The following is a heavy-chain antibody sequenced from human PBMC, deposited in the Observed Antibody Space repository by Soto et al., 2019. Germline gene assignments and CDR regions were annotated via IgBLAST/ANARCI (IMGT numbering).Heavy chain of an antibody. CDR3: ARRIPFGYGMDV. J-gene: IGHJ6*02. D-gene: IGHD2-21*01. V-gene: IGHV4-34*01. CDR1: GGSFSGYY. CDR2: INHSGST. Sequence: SETLSLTCAVYGGSFSGYYWSWIRQPPGKGLEWIGEINHSGSTNYNPSLKSRVTISVDTSKNQFSLKLSSVTAADMAVYYCARRIPFGYGMDVWGQGTTVTVSS.